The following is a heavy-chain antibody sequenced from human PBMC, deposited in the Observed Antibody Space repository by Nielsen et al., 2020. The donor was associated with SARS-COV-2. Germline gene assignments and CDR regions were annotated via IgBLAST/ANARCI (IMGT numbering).Heavy chain of an antibody. CDR2: IYYSGST. V-gene: IGHV4-31*03. CDR3: ARDRGSYFDY. Sequence: SETLSLTCTVSGGSISSGGYYWSWIRQHPGKGLEWIGYIYYSGSTYYNPSLKSRVTISVDTSKNQFSLKLSSVTAADTAVYYCARDRGSYFDYWGQGTLVTVSS. CDR1: GGSISSGGYY. J-gene: IGHJ4*02. D-gene: IGHD1-26*01.